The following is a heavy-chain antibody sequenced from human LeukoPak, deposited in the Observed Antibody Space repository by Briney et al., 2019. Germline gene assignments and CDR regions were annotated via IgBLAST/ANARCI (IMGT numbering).Heavy chain of an antibody. V-gene: IGHV4-31*03. CDR2: IYYSGST. D-gene: IGHD2-15*01. Sequence: SETLSLTCTVSGGSISSGGYYWSWIHQHPGKGLEWIGYIYYSGSTYYNPSLKSRVTISVDTSKNQFSLKLSSVTAADTAVYYCARPYCSGGSCYDWYFDLWGRGTLVTVSS. J-gene: IGHJ2*01. CDR3: ARPYCSGGSCYDWYFDL. CDR1: GGSISSGGYY.